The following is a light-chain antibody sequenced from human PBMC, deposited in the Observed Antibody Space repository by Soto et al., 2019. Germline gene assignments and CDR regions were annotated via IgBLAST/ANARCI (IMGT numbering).Light chain of an antibody. CDR3: QQYGSMIT. J-gene: IGKJ5*01. V-gene: IGKV3-20*01. CDR1: QSVSRSY. Sequence: EIVLTQSPGTLSLSPGERATLSCRASQSVSRSYLAWYQQKPGQAPRLLIYGASSRATGIPDRFIGSGSGTDFTLTISRMEPEDFAVDYCQQYGSMITFGQGTRLEIK. CDR2: GAS.